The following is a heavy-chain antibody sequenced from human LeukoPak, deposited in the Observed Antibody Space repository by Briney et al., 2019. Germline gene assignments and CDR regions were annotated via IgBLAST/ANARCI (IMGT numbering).Heavy chain of an antibody. J-gene: IGHJ4*02. CDR2: ISSSSSYI. D-gene: IGHD3-22*01. CDR3: ARGSYYYDSSGYYPERIDY. V-gene: IGHV3-21*04. CDR1: GFTFSSYS. Sequence: GGSLRLSCAAYGFTFSSYSMNWVRQAPGKGLEWVSSISSSSSYIYYADSVKGRFTISRDNAKNSLYLQMSSLRAEDTAVYYCARGSYYYDSSGYYPERIDYWGQGTLVTVSS.